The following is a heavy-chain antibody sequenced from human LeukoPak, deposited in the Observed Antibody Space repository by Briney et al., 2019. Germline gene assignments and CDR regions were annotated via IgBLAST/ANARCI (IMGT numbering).Heavy chain of an antibody. CDR3: TTDSGIAADFDY. CDR2: IWHDGTYI. V-gene: IGHV3-33*01. D-gene: IGHD6-13*01. Sequence: GGSLRLSCPASGFTFSDYTMQWLRQAPGKGLEWVAVIWHDGTYISYGDSVRGRFTISRDNSKNTLYLQMNSLKTEDTAVYYCTTDSGIAADFDYWGQGTLVTVSS. CDR1: GFTFSDYT. J-gene: IGHJ4*02.